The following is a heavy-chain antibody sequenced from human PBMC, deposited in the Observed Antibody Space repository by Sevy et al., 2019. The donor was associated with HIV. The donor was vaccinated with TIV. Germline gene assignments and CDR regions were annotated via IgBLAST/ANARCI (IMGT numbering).Heavy chain of an antibody. Sequence: GGSLRLSCAASGFTFSSYAMNWVRQAPGKGLEWVSTISGSGGSTYNGDSVKGRFTISRDNSKNTVYLQMSSLRAEDTALYYCAKDRYYGSGYYSEGAFDIRGQGTKVTVSS. CDR2: ISGSGGST. CDR1: GFTFSSYA. J-gene: IGHJ3*02. V-gene: IGHV3-23*01. D-gene: IGHD3-22*01. CDR3: AKDRYYGSGYYSEGAFDI.